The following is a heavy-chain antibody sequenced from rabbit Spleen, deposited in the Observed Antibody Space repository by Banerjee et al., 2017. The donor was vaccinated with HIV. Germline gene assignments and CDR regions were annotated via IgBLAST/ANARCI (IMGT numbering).Heavy chain of an antibody. Sequence: QLEESGGGLVQPGGSLTLSCTASGFALSSYYMNWVRQAPGKGLEWIVFIDNVFGITCFDNWVNGRCYISRETAQNPVILQMASQTAADSAVYFRARDGGDGSNFALWGPGTLVTVS. J-gene: IGHJ4*01. CDR2: IDNVFGIT. V-gene: IGHV1S7*01. D-gene: IGHD4-2*01. CDR3: ARDGGDGSNFAL. CDR1: GFALSSYY.